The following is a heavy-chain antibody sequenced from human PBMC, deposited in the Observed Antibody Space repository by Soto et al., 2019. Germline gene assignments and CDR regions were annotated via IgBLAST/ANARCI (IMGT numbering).Heavy chain of an antibody. Sequence: EVQLSESGGGLVEPGGSLRLSCAASGFTFSDYGMSWVRQAPGKGLEWVSGVSGSGDSGTGDRTYYADSVKGRFTISRDNSKNTLYLQMNSLRAEDTAVYYCAKDFSGYSGYDPYYWGQGTLVTVSS. D-gene: IGHD5-12*01. CDR3: AKDFSGYSGYDPYY. J-gene: IGHJ4*02. CDR1: GFTFSDYG. V-gene: IGHV3-23*01. CDR2: VSGSGDSGTGDRT.